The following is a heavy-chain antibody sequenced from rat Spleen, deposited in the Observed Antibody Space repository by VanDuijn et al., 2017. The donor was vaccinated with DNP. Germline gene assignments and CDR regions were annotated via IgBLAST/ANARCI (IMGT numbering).Heavy chain of an antibody. CDR3: ARWNIGTSTLDY. J-gene: IGHJ2*01. CDR2: ISYRGST. D-gene: IGHD1-5*01. Sequence: EAQLQESGPGLVKPSQSLSLTCSVTGYSITSNYWGWIRKFPGNKMEWVGHISYRGSTTYNPSLKSRISIIRDTSKNQFFLQLNSVTAEDTATYYCARWNIGTSTLDYWGQGVMVTVSS. V-gene: IGHV3-1*01. CDR1: GYSITSNY.